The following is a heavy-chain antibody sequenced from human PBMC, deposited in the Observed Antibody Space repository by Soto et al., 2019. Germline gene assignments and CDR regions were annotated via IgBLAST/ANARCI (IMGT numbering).Heavy chain of an antibody. CDR2: IIPIFGTA. CDR1: GGTFSSYA. J-gene: IGHJ6*02. D-gene: IGHD6-6*01. Sequence: ASVKVSCKASGGTFSSYAISWVRQAPGQGLEWMGGIIPIFGTANYAQKFQGRVTITADESTSTAYMELSSLRSEDTAVYYCARLLLRREQLAGYYYYGMDVWGQGTTVTVSS. V-gene: IGHV1-69*13. CDR3: ARLLLRREQLAGYYYYGMDV.